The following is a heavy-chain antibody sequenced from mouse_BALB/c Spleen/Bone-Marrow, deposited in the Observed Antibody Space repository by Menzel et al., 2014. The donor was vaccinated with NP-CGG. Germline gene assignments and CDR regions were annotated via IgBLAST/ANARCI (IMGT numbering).Heavy chain of an antibody. CDR2: INPDSSTI. Sequence: EVQLQQSGGGLVQPGGSLKPSCAASGFDFSRYWMSWVRQAPGKGLEWIGEINPDSSTINYTPSLKDKFIISRDNAKNTLYLQMDKVRSEDTALYYCTSYDGYYYWYCDVWGAGITVTVSS. J-gene: IGHJ1*01. CDR1: GFDFSRYW. CDR3: TSYDGYYYWYCDV. V-gene: IGHV4-1*02. D-gene: IGHD2-3*01.